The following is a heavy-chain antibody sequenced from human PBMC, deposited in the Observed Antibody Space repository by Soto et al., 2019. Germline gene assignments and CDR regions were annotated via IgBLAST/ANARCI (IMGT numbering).Heavy chain of an antibody. CDR2: ISYDGSVK. CDR3: AGEVASGY. J-gene: IGHJ4*02. CDR1: GFTFSSYG. D-gene: IGHD2-21*01. Sequence: QVQLVESGGDVVQPGRSLRLSCAASGFTFSSYGMHWVRQAPGKGLEWVAGISYDGSVKYYADSVKGRFTISRDNSKNTLYLQMNSLRAEDTAVYYCAGEVASGYWGQGTLVSVSS. V-gene: IGHV3-30*03.